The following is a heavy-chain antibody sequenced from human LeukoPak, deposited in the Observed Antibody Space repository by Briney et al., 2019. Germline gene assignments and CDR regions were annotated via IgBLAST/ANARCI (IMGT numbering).Heavy chain of an antibody. CDR1: GYTFTGYY. V-gene: IGHV1-2*02. CDR3: ARDLVGATTTYYYYGMDV. J-gene: IGHJ6*02. Sequence: ASVKVSCKASGYTFTGYYMHWVRQAPGQGLERMGWINPNSGGTNYAQKFQGRVTMTRDTSISTAYMELSRLRSDDTAVYYCARDLVGATTTYYYYGMDVWGQGTTVTVSS. CDR2: INPNSGGT. D-gene: IGHD1-26*01.